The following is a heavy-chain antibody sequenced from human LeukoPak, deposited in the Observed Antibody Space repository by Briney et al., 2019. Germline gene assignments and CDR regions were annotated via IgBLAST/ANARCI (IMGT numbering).Heavy chain of an antibody. D-gene: IGHD3-22*01. CDR1: GGSISSYY. CDR2: IYASGST. J-gene: IGHJ3*02. CDR3: ARDIGYYDSSGYPRDAFDI. V-gene: IGHV4-4*07. Sequence: SETLSLTCTVSGGSISSYYWSWIRQPAGKGLEWIGRIYASGSTNYNPSLKSRVTMSVDTSKNQFSLKLSSVTAADTAVYYCARDIGYYDSSGYPRDAFDIWGQGTMVTVSS.